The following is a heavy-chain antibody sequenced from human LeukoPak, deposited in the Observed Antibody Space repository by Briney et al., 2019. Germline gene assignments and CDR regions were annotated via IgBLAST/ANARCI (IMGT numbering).Heavy chain of an antibody. Sequence: PGGSLRLSCAASGFTFSSYWMSWVRQAPGKGLEWVANIKQDGSEKYYVDSVKGRFTISRDNSKNTLYLQMNSLRAEDTAVYYCARGAKPVYDYVWGSYDYWGQGTLVTVSS. CDR3: ARGAKPVYDYVWGSYDY. D-gene: IGHD3-16*01. V-gene: IGHV3-7*01. CDR1: GFTFSSYW. J-gene: IGHJ4*02. CDR2: IKQDGSEK.